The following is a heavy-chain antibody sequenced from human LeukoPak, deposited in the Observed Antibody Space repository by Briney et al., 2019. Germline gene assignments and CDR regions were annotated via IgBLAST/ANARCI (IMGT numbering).Heavy chain of an antibody. CDR3: ARDARLGEVKYYIDV. Sequence: PGGSLRLSCAASGFTFSSYEMNWVRQAPGKGLEWVSYISSSGSTIYYADSVKGRFTISRDNAKNSLYLQMNSLRAEDTAVYYCARDARLGEVKYYIDVWGKGTTVTVPS. CDR2: ISSSGSTI. V-gene: IGHV3-48*03. CDR1: GFTFSSYE. J-gene: IGHJ6*03. D-gene: IGHD3-16*01.